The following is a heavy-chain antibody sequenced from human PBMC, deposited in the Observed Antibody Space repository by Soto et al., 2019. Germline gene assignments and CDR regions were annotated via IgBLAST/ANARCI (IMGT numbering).Heavy chain of an antibody. CDR3: AKPHSPVTTYKYYFDY. Sequence: GGSLRLSCAASGFTFSSYAMSWVRQAPGKGLEWVSAISGSGGSTCYADSVKGRFTISRDNSKNTLYLQMNSLRAEDTAVYYCAKPHSPVTTYKYYFDYWGQGTLVTVSS. D-gene: IGHD4-17*01. CDR2: ISGSGGST. CDR1: GFTFSSYA. J-gene: IGHJ4*02. V-gene: IGHV3-23*01.